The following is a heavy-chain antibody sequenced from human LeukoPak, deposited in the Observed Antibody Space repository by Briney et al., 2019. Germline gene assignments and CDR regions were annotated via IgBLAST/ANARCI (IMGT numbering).Heavy chain of an antibody. CDR3: ARGTKWELLIVDY. CDR2: IYYSGST. J-gene: IGHJ4*02. CDR1: GGSISSYY. Sequence: PSETLSLTCTVSGGSISSYYWSWIRQPPGKGLEWIGYIYYSGSTNYNPSLKSRVTISVDTSKNQFSLKLSSVTAADTAVYYCARGTKWELLIVDYWGQGTLVTVSS. D-gene: IGHD1-26*01. V-gene: IGHV4-59*01.